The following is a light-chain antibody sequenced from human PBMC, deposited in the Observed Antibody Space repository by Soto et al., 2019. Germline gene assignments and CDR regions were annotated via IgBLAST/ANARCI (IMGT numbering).Light chain of an antibody. J-gene: IGKJ2*01. CDR1: QGISTY. Sequence: DIQMTQSPSSLSASVGDRVTITCRASQGISTYLAWYQKKPGKIPNLLIYAASTLQSGVPSRFSGSGSGTDFTLPISSPQRAHVPTYYCQESTSVPYPFGQGNTLEIK. CDR3: QESTSVPYP. V-gene: IGKV1-27*01. CDR2: AAS.